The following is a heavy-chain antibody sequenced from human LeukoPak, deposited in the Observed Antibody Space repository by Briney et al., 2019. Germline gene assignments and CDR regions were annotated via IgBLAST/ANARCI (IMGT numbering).Heavy chain of an antibody. Sequence: PLETLSLTCTVSGGSISSSSYYWGWIRQPPGKGLEWIGSIYYSGSTNYNPSLKSRVTISVDTSKNQFSLKLSSVTAADTAVYYCARGFRGSGSYALFNWFDPWGQGTLVTVSS. CDR3: ARGFRGSGSYALFNWFDP. CDR2: IYYSGST. V-gene: IGHV4-39*07. CDR1: GGSISSSSYY. J-gene: IGHJ5*02. D-gene: IGHD3-10*01.